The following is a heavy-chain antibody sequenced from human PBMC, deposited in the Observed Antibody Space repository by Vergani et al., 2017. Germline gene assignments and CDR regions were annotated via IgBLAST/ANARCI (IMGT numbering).Heavy chain of an antibody. V-gene: IGHV3-9*01. Sequence: EVQLLESGGGLVQPGGSLRLSCAASGFTFSSYAMSWVRQAPGKGLEWVSGISWNSGSIGYADSVKGRFTISRDNAKNSLYLQMNSLRAEDTTVYYCAIGLVTDTYYYYYGMDVWGQGTTVTVSS. CDR1: GFTFSSYA. CDR3: AIGLVTDTYYYYYGMDV. CDR2: ISWNSGSI. J-gene: IGHJ6*02. D-gene: IGHD2-21*02.